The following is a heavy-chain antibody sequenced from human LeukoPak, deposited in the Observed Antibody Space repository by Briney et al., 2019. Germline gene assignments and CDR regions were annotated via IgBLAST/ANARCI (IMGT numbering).Heavy chain of an antibody. D-gene: IGHD6-13*01. J-gene: IGHJ5*02. CDR1: GGSFSGYY. CDR3: ARASWYRVRNWFDP. Sequence: PSETLSLTCAVYGGSFSGYYWSWIRQPPGKGLEGIGEINHSGSTNYNPSLKSRVTISVDTSKNQFSLKLSSVTAADTAVYYCARASWYRVRNWFDPWGQGTLVTVSS. CDR2: INHSGST. V-gene: IGHV4-34*01.